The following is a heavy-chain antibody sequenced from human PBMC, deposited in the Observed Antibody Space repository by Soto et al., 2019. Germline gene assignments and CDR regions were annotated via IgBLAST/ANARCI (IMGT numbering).Heavy chain of an antibody. CDR1: GGTFSSYA. Sequence: SVKVSCKASGGTFSSYAISWVRQAPGQGLEWMGGIIPIFGTANYAQKFQGRVTITADESTSTAYMELSSLRSEDTAVYYCARDRVPNYYDSSGYYYGMDVWGQGTTVTVSS. J-gene: IGHJ6*02. CDR2: IIPIFGTA. D-gene: IGHD3-22*01. V-gene: IGHV1-69*13. CDR3: ARDRVPNYYDSSGYYYGMDV.